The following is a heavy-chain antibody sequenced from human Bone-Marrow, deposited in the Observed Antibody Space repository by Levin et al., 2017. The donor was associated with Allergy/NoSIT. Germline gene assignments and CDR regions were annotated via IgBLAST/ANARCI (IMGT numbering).Heavy chain of an antibody. D-gene: IGHD4-11*01. CDR1: GDAITSSADY. CDR2: RSYSGTI. Sequence: SETLSLTCTVSGDAITSSADYWSWVRQTAGKGLEWIGSRSYSGTIFYNPSLNSRLSIAIDACKKEFSLRLQSVTVADTSVSFCARVVATTAGQVLAFLFDNWGQGTLVTVSS. J-gene: IGHJ4*01. CDR3: ARVVATTAGQVLAFLFDN. V-gene: IGHV4-30-4*01.